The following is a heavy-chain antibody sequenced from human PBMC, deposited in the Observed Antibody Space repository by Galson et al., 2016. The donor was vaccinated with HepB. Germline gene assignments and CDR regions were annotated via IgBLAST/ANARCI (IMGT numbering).Heavy chain of an antibody. CDR3: ARVFQSYGMDV. V-gene: IGHV3-33*01. J-gene: IGHJ6*02. Sequence: DGSNKYYGDSVKGRFTISRDNSKNTVYLELNSLRAEDTARYYCARVFQSYGMDVWGQGTTVTVSS. CDR2: DGSNK. D-gene: IGHD2/OR15-2a*01.